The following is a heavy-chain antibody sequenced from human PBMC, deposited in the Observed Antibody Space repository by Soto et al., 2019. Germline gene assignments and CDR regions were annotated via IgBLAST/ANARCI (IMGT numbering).Heavy chain of an antibody. Sequence: QGQLVQSGPEAKKPGASVKVSCKASGYTFSRYGISWVRQAPGQGLEWMGWISGYNGDTKYAQKVQGRVTMTIDTTTYTSYMDLMILTSDDTAIYYCAQNGPPPSSSDGMELWRHGDKVNVS. D-gene: IGHD2-8*01. CDR2: ISGYNGDT. J-gene: IGHJ6*02. CDR1: GYTFSRYG. V-gene: IGHV1-18*01. CDR3: AQNGPPPSSSDGMEL.